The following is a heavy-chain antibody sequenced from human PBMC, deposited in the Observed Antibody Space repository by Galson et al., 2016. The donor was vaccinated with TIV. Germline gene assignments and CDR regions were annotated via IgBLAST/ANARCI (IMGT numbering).Heavy chain of an antibody. D-gene: IGHD2-21*01. CDR1: GYKFTSDY. V-gene: IGHV1-46*01. J-gene: IGHJ4*02. CDR2: ISPSGGRT. CDR3: ARPPYCGDYCYKYDK. Sequence: SVKVSCKASGYKFTSDYIHWVRQAPGQGLEWMGIISPSGGRTTYAQKFQGRVTMTRDTSASTAYMELSSLRSEDTAVYYCARPPYCGDYCYKYDKWGQGTLVTVSS.